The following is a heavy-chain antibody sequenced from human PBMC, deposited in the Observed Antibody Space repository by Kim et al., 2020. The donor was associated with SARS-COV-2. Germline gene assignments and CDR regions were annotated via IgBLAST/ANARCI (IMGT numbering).Heavy chain of an antibody. J-gene: IGHJ6*02. CDR3: AKDIGRLSSGSYWTGGYYYYGMDV. V-gene: IGHV3-9*01. CDR1: GFTFDDYA. Sequence: GGSLRLSCAASGFTFDDYAMHWVRQAPGKGLEWVSGISWNSGSIGYADSVKGRFTISRDNAKNSLYLQMNSLRAEDTALYYCAKDIGRLSSGSYWTGGYYYYGMDVWGQGTTVTVSS. D-gene: IGHD3-10*01. CDR2: ISWNSGSI.